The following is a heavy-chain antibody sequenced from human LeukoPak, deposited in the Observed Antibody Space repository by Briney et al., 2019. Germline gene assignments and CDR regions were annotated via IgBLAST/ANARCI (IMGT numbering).Heavy chain of an antibody. CDR1: GYTFTSYD. CDR2: MNPNSGNT. Sequence: GPVKVSCKASGYTFTSYDINWVRQATGQGLEWMGWMNPNSGNTGYAQKFQGRVTMTRNTSISKAYMELSSLRSEDTAVYYCATVYCTNGVCYIHYFDYWGQGTLVTVSS. J-gene: IGHJ4*02. CDR3: ATVYCTNGVCYIHYFDY. D-gene: IGHD2-8*01. V-gene: IGHV1-8*01.